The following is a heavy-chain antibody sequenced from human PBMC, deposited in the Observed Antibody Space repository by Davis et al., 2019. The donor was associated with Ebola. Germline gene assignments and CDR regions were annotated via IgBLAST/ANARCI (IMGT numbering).Heavy chain of an antibody. Sequence: PGGSLRLSCAASGFTFSSYGMHWVRQAPGKGLEWVSAISGSGGSTYYADSVKGRFTISRDNSKNTLYLQMNSLRAEDTAVYYCAKGSVTIFGVAPDYYGMDVWGKGTTVTVSS. CDR1: GFTFSSYG. CDR2: ISGSGGST. D-gene: IGHD3-3*01. J-gene: IGHJ6*04. CDR3: AKGSVTIFGVAPDYYGMDV. V-gene: IGHV3-23*01.